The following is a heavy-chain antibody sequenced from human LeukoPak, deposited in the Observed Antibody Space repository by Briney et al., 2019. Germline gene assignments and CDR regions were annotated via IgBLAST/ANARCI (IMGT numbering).Heavy chain of an antibody. Sequence: GGSLRLSCAASGFTFSDFWMHWVRQAPGKGLVWVSRINSGGTVTNYADSVKGRLTISRDNAKNTLYLQMNSLRAEDTAVYYCASLYDYYDSSGYYPIFDYWGQGTLVTVSS. CDR1: GFTFSDFW. CDR3: ASLYDYYDSSGYYPIFDY. V-gene: IGHV3-74*01. CDR2: INSGGTVT. J-gene: IGHJ4*02. D-gene: IGHD3-22*01.